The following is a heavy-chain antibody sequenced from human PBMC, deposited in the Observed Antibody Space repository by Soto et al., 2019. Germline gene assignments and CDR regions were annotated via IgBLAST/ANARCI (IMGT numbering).Heavy chain of an antibody. Sequence: EAQLVESGGGLVKPGGSLRLSCAASGFTFSNVWMHWVRQAPGKGLEWVGRIKSKIDGETTDYAAPVKGRFSISRDDSKNTLSLQMNSLKTEDTAVYYCTPLALKYVSGWYDFSDWGHGTLVNVSS. D-gene: IGHD6-19*01. CDR2: IKSKIDGETT. CDR1: GFTFSNVW. CDR3: TPLALKYVSGWYDFSD. V-gene: IGHV3-15*07. J-gene: IGHJ4*01.